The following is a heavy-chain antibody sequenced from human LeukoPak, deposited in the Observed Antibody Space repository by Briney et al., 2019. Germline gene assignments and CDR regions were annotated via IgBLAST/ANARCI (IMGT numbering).Heavy chain of an antibody. CDR2: IYYSGST. V-gene: IGHV4-39*07. J-gene: IGHJ4*02. D-gene: IGHD5-12*01. CDR3: ARDPRGYSGYDIKF. Sequence: SETLSLTCTVSDCSISSTSYYWGWIRQPPENGLEWIGSIYYSGSTYYSPSLKSRVAISVDTSKNQFSLKLSSVTAADTAVYYCARDPRGYSGYDIKFWGQGTLVTVS. CDR1: DCSISSTSYY.